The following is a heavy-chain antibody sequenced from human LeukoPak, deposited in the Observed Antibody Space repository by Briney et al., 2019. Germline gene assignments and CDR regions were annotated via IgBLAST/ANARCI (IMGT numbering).Heavy chain of an antibody. Sequence: SETLSLTCTVSGGSISSYYWSWIRQPPGKGLEWIGYIYYSGSTNYNPSLKSQVTISVDTSKNQFSLKLSSVTAADTAVYYCARSIVGATATWGYWGQGTLVTVSS. D-gene: IGHD1-26*01. J-gene: IGHJ4*02. CDR2: IYYSGST. V-gene: IGHV4-59*01. CDR1: GGSISSYY. CDR3: ARSIVGATATWGY.